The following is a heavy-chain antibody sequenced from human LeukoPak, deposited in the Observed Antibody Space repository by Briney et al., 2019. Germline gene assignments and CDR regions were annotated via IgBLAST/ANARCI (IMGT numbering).Heavy chain of an antibody. Sequence: GRSLRLSCAASGFTFSSYAMHWVRQAPGKGLEWVTVISNDGRNKNYADSVKGRFTISRDNSKNTLYLQMNSLRAEDTAVYYCTRTIQWELPDICDYWGQGTLVTVSS. CDR3: TRTIQWELPDICDY. V-gene: IGHV3-30*04. CDR2: ISNDGRNK. D-gene: IGHD1-26*01. J-gene: IGHJ4*02. CDR1: GFTFSSYA.